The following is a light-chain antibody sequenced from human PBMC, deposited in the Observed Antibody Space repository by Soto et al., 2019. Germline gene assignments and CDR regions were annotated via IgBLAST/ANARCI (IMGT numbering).Light chain of an antibody. CDR3: SSYSSVGTFV. CDR1: SRDVGGSIY. CDR2: VVS. J-gene: IGLJ1*01. V-gene: IGLV2-14*01. Sequence: QSVLAQPPSASGSPGQSVSISCTGTSRDVGGSIYVSWYQHHQGKAPKFLMSVVSNRPSGVSNRFSGSKSGNTSSLTISGLQAEDEADYYCSSYSSVGTFVFGSGTKVNVL.